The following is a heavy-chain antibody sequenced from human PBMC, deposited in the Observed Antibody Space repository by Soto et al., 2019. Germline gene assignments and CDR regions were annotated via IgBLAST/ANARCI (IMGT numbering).Heavy chain of an antibody. CDR3: ARGLKARHDAFDI. CDR1: EFTVSNNY. CDR2: IYSDGSI. Sequence: EVQVVESGGGLIQPGGSLRLSCAPSEFTVSNNYMNWVRQAPGKGLEWVSIIYSDGSIFYADSVKGRFTISRDNSRNTLYLHMDSLRAEDTAVYYCARGLKARHDAFDIWGPGTMVTVSS. V-gene: IGHV3-53*01. J-gene: IGHJ3*02. D-gene: IGHD3-22*01.